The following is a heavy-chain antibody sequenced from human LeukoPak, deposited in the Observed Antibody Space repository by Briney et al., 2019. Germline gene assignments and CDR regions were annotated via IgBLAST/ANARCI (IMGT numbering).Heavy chain of an antibody. J-gene: IGHJ4*02. V-gene: IGHV3-23*01. CDR2: ISGSYST. CDR1: GFTFSSYA. Sequence: GGSLRLSCAASGFTFSSYAMSWVRQAPGKGLEWVSAISGSYSTYYADSVKGRFTISRDNSKNTLYLQMNSLRAEDTAVYYCAKDSPYAYYGSGGYWDYWGQGTLVTVSS. CDR3: AKDSPYAYYGSGGYWDY. D-gene: IGHD3-10*01.